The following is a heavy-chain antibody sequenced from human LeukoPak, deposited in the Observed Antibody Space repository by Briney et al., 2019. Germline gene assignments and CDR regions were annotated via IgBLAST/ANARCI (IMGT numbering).Heavy chain of an antibody. J-gene: IGHJ2*01. CDR3: ARGVRDGYNYVGWYFDL. CDR2: IIPILGIA. V-gene: IGHV1-69*04. CDR1: GGTFSSYA. Sequence: SVKVSCKASGGTFSSYAISWVRQVPGQGLEWMGRIIPILGIANYAQKFQGRVTITADKSTSTAYMELSSLRSEDTAVYYCARGVRDGYNYVGWYFDLWGRGTLVTVSS. D-gene: IGHD5-24*01.